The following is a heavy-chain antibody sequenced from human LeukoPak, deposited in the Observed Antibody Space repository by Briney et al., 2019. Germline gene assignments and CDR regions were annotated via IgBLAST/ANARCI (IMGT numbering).Heavy chain of an antibody. CDR2: IGTASDT. D-gene: IGHD1-1*01. CDR1: GFTFSSFD. J-gene: IGHJ6*03. CDR3: ARGPPRGKYYYMDV. V-gene: IGHV3-13*01. Sequence: GGSLRLSCAASGFTFSSFDMHWVRQPPGQGLEWVSTIGTASDTYYPGFVEGRFTLSRDNAKNSLYLQMNSLTAGDTAVYYCARGPPRGKYYYMDVWGKGTTVTVSS.